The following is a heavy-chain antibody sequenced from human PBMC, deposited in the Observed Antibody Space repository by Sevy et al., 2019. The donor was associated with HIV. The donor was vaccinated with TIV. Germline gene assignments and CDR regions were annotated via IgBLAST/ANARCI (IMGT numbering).Heavy chain of an antibody. J-gene: IGHJ4*02. Sequence: GSLRLSCAASGFTFSNYAMSWIRQAPGKGLQWVSVISTSGDNTYYADSVKGRFTISRDNSKNILYLQMSSLSAEDTAVYFCAKDPPNQDYYDSSSSGYFDSWGQGTLVTVSS. CDR2: ISTSGDNT. D-gene: IGHD3-22*01. V-gene: IGHV3-23*01. CDR3: AKDPPNQDYYDSSSSGYFDS. CDR1: GFTFSNYA.